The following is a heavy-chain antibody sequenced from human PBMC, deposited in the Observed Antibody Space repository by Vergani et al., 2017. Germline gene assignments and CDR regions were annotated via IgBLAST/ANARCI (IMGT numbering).Heavy chain of an antibody. CDR3: ATKSCGTPGCQIGYFSE. CDR2: IQKDGIDK. J-gene: IGHJ1*01. V-gene: IGHV3-30*02. D-gene: IGHD1-1*01. Sequence: QVQLVESVGGVVQPGESLRLSCAASGFPFSTYGMHWVRQAPGNGLEWVAFIQKDGIDKFYADSVRCRFTISRDISKSTLYLQMNSLRTEDTAVYYCATKSCGTPGCQIGYFSEWVQGTLVTVSS. CDR1: GFPFSTYG.